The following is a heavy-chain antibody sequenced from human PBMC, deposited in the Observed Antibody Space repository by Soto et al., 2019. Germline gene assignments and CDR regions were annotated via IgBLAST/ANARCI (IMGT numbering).Heavy chain of an antibody. D-gene: IGHD5-12*01. V-gene: IGHV4-59*06. Sequence: SETLSLTCGVSGGSFSGYSWSWIRQPPGKGLEWIEYISYSGSTYYNPSLKSRFTISLATSKNQFSLRLSSLTAADTAVHYCASQEMATTLDYWGQGTLVTVSS. CDR1: GGSFSGYS. CDR3: ASQEMATTLDY. CDR2: ISYSGST. J-gene: IGHJ4*02.